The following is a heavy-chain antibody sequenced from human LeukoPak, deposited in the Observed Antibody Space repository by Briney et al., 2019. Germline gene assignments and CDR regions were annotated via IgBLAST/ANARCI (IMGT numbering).Heavy chain of an antibody. J-gene: IGHJ4*02. CDR3: ARGYSSGWYQGGFDY. D-gene: IGHD6-19*01. CDR2: INAGNGNT. V-gene: IGHV1-3*01. Sequence: ASVKVSCKASGYTFTSYAMHWVRQAPGQRLEWMGWINAGNGNTKYSQKFQGGVAITRDTSASTAYMELSSLRSEDTAVYYCARGYSSGWYQGGFDYWGQGTLVTVSS. CDR1: GYTFTSYA.